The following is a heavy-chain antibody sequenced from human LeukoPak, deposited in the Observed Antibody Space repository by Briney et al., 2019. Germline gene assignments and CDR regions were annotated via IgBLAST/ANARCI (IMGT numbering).Heavy chain of an antibody. Sequence: SETLSLTCTVSGYSISSGYYWGWIRQPPGKGLEWIGSIYHSGSTYYNPSLKSRVTISVDTSKNQFSLKLSSVTAADTAVYYCARDPDFWSGHYPDYWGQGTLVTVSS. D-gene: IGHD3-3*01. J-gene: IGHJ4*02. V-gene: IGHV4-38-2*02. CDR1: GYSISSGYY. CDR2: IYHSGST. CDR3: ARDPDFWSGHYPDY.